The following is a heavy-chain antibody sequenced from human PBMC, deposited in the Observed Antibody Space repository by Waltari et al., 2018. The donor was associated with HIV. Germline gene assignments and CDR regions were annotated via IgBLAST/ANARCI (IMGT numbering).Heavy chain of an antibody. D-gene: IGHD5-12*01. CDR1: GFPFHHHG. V-gene: IGHV3-30*18. CDR3: AKDRAFFQVGYSII. CDR2: ISYDRSTK. Sequence: QVQLVESGGGVVQPGRSLRLSCEASGFPFHHHGIHWVRQAPGKGLEWVAVISYDRSTKDYADSVKGRFTISRDNSKKTVYLQMNSLRAEDTAVYYCAKDRAFFQVGYSIIWGQGTLVTVSS. J-gene: IGHJ4*02.